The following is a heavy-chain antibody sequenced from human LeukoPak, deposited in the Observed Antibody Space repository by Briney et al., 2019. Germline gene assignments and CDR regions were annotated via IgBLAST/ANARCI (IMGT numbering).Heavy chain of an antibody. Sequence: GGSLRLSCAASGFTVSRNYMSWVRQAPGKGLECVSVIYSGGNTYYTDSVKGRFTISRDNSKNTLYLQMNNLRAEDTAVYYCARDQYSSSSHYYYYYYMDVWGKGTTVTVSS. CDR1: GFTVSRNY. D-gene: IGHD6-6*01. V-gene: IGHV3-66*01. CDR2: IYSGGNT. J-gene: IGHJ6*03. CDR3: ARDQYSSSSHYYYYYYMDV.